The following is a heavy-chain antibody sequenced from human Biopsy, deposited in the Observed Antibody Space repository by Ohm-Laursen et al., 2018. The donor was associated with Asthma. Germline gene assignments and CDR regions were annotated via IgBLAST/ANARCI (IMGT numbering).Heavy chain of an antibody. CDR2: LIPVLGTA. CDR1: GDSLGSFINYA. D-gene: IGHD5-12*01. V-gene: IGHV1-69*01. Sequence: SSVKVSCKASGDSLGSFINYAISWARQAPRQGLEWMGGLIPVLGTADYAPLFEGRVTITADESTSTAYLELTSLRFEDTAVYYCARGYSGTDRIVYHYSGMEVWGQGTTVTVSS. CDR3: ARGYSGTDRIVYHYSGMEV. J-gene: IGHJ6*02.